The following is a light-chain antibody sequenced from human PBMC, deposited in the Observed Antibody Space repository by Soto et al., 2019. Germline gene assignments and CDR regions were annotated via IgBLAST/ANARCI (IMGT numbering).Light chain of an antibody. V-gene: IGLV1-44*01. CDR3: ATWADGLSSYV. J-gene: IGLJ1*01. CDR2: SND. Sequence: QSVLTQPPSASGTPGQRVTISCSGSSSNIGSNTVNWYQQLPGTAPKLLIFSNDQRPSGVPDRFSGSKSGTSASLAISGLQSEDEAEYFCATWADGLSSYVFGTGTKLTVL. CDR1: SSNIGSNT.